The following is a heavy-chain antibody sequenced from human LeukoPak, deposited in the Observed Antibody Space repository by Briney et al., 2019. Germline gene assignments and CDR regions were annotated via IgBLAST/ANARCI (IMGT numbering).Heavy chain of an antibody. CDR2: FYYSGST. V-gene: IGHV4-39*01. CDR3: ASSPWVDTAMGDYYYYYMDV. J-gene: IGHJ6*03. CDR1: GGSISSRPYC. Sequence: PSETLSLTCTVSGGSISSRPYCWGWIRQPPGKGLEWLGNFYYSGSTYYKPSLKSRVTISVDTSKNQISLKLSSVTAADTAVYYCASSPWVDTAMGDYYYYYMDVWGKGTTVTVSS. D-gene: IGHD5-18*01.